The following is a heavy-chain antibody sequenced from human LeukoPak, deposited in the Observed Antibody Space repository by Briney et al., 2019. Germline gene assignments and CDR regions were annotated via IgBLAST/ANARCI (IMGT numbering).Heavy chain of an antibody. CDR3: ARDIVVVPAAMGWFDP. V-gene: IGHV1-69*05. J-gene: IGHJ5*02. CDR2: IIPIFGTA. D-gene: IGHD2-2*01. CDR1: GYPFINYD. Sequence: SVKVSCKASGYPFINYDIKWVRQATGQGLEWMGGIIPIFGTANYAQKFQGRVTITTDESTSTAYMELSSLRSEDTAVYYCARDIVVVPAAMGWFDPWGQGTLVTVSS.